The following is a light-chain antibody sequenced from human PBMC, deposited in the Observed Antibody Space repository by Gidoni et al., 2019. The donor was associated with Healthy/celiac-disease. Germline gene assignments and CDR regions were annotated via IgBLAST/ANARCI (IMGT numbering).Light chain of an antibody. CDR2: AAS. Sequence: DIQMTPSPSSLSASVGDRATITCRASQSISSSLNWYQQKPGKAPKLLIYAASSLQSGVPSRFSGSGSGTDFTLTISSLQPEDFATYYCQQSYSTPSFGPGTNVDIK. J-gene: IGKJ3*01. CDR3: QQSYSTPS. V-gene: IGKV1-39*01. CDR1: QSISSS.